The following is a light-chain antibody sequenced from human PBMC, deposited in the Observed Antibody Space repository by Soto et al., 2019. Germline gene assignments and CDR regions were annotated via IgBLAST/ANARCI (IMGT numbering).Light chain of an antibody. V-gene: IGKV1-5*01. CDR3: QQYNSYSLT. J-gene: IGKJ4*01. CDR1: RTLSSR. Sequence: DIQMTQSPSTLSASVGDRVTITCRASRTLSSRLAWYQQKPGKAPKLLIYDVSSLESGVPSRFSGSGSGTEFTLTISSLQPDDFATYYCQQYNSYSLTFGGGTKVEIK. CDR2: DVS.